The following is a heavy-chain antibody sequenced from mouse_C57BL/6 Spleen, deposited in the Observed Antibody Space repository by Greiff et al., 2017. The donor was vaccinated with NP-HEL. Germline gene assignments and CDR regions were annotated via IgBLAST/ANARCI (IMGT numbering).Heavy chain of an antibody. CDR1: GFTFSDYG. Sequence: EVQGVESGGGLVKPGGSLKLSCAASGFTFSDYGMHWVRQAPEKGLEWVAYISSGSSTIYYADTVKGRFTISRDNAKNTLFLQLTSLRSEDTAMYYCARITTVVARYFDVWGTGTTVTVSS. CDR2: ISSGSSTI. J-gene: IGHJ1*03. D-gene: IGHD1-1*01. V-gene: IGHV5-17*01. CDR3: ARITTVVARYFDV.